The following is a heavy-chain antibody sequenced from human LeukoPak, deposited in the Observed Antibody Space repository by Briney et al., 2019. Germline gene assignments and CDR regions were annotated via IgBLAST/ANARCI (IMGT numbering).Heavy chain of an antibody. CDR3: VRGPYITMIVVATAIGYFDY. V-gene: IGHV3-48*03. D-gene: IGHD3-22*01. CDR2: ISSSGSTI. Sequence: GGSLRLSCAASGFTFSSYEMNWVRQAPGKGLEWVSYISSSGSTIYYADSVKGRFTISRDNAKNSLYLQMNSLRAEDTAVYYCVRGPYITMIVVATAIGYFDYWGQGTLVTVSS. CDR1: GFTFSSYE. J-gene: IGHJ4*02.